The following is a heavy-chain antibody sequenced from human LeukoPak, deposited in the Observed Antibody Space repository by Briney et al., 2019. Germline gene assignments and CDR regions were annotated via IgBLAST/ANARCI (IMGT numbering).Heavy chain of an antibody. D-gene: IGHD3-10*01. CDR2: INPNSGGT. CDR3: ARDSSSTMVRGPFDY. V-gene: IGHV1-2*02. J-gene: IGHJ4*02. CDR1: GYTFTGYY. Sequence: ASVTVSCKASGYTFTGYYMHWVRQAPGQGLEWMGWINPNSGGTNYAQKFQGRVTMTRDTSISTAYMELSRLRSDDTAVYYCARDSSSTMVRGPFDYWGQGTLVTVSS.